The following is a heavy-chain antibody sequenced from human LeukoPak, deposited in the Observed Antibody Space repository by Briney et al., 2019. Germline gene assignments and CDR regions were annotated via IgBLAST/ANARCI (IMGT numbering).Heavy chain of an antibody. CDR2: IYYSGST. J-gene: IGHJ5*02. V-gene: IGHV4-30-4*01. D-gene: IGHD2-2*01. Sequence: SQTLSLTCTVSGGSISSGDYYWSWIRQPSGKGLEWIGYIYYSGSTYYNPSLKSRVTISVDTSKNQFSLKLSSVTAADTAVYYCARAVDCSSTSCYVWFDPWGQGTLVTVSS. CDR1: GGSISSGDYY. CDR3: ARAVDCSSTSCYVWFDP.